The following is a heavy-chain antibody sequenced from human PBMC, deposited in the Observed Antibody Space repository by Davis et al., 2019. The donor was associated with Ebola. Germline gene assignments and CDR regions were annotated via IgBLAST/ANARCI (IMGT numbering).Heavy chain of an antibody. CDR2: IEQDGSEK. V-gene: IGHV3-7*01. J-gene: IGHJ3*02. D-gene: IGHD3-3*01. Sequence: GESLKISCAASGFTFSNAWMTWVRQAPAQGLEWVANIEQDGSEKYYVDSVKGRFTISRDNAKNSLYLQMNSLRAEDTAVYYCAKGYDFWIRDAFDIWGQGTMVTVSS. CDR3: AKGYDFWIRDAFDI. CDR1: GFTFSNAW.